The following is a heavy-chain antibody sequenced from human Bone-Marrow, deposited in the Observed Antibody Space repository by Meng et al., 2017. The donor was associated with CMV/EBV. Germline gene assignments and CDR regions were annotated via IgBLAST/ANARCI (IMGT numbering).Heavy chain of an antibody. J-gene: IGHJ4*02. V-gene: IGHV4-4*02. D-gene: IGHD5-12*01. CDR1: GGSISSSNW. Sequence: SETLSLTCAVSGGSISSSNWWSWVRQPPGKGLEWIGEIYHSGSTNYNPSLKSRVTISVDKSKNQFSLKLSSVTAADTAVYYCARDLWRYSGYDRGYWGQGPPVTVYS. CDR3: ARDLWRYSGYDRGY. CDR2: IYHSGST.